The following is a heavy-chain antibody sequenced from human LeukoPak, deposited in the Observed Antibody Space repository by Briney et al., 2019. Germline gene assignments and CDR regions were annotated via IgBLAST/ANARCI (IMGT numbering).Heavy chain of an antibody. J-gene: IGHJ6*02. D-gene: IGHD5-18*01. CDR3: ARESVDTAMTGYYYYYGMDV. CDR1: GFTFSDYY. CDR2: IRSSGSTI. Sequence: GGSLRLSCAASGFTFSDYYMSWIRQAPGKGLEWVSYIRSSGSTIYYADSVKGRFTISRDNAKNSLYLQMNSLRAEDTAVYYCARESVDTAMTGYYYYYGMDVWGQGTTVTVSS. V-gene: IGHV3-11*01.